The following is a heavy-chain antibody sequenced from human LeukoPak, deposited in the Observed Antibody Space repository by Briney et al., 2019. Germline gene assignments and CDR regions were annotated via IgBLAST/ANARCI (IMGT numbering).Heavy chain of an antibody. Sequence: ASVKVSCKASGYTFTGYYMHWVRQAPGQGLEWMGWINPNSGGTNYAQKFQGRVTMTRDTSISTAYMELSRLTSDDTALYYVAGVLILWFGGFPIDYWGQGTLVTVSS. V-gene: IGHV1-2*02. CDR1: GYTFTGYY. J-gene: IGHJ4*02. CDR2: INPNSGGT. CDR3: AGVLILWFGGFPIDY. D-gene: IGHD3-10*01.